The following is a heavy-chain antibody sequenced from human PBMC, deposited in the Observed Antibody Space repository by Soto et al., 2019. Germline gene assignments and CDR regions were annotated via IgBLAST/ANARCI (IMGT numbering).Heavy chain of an antibody. CDR2: IYHSGST. D-gene: IGHD3-3*01. V-gene: IGHV4-4*02. CDR1: GGSIRSSNW. Sequence: PSETLSLTCAVSGGSIRSSNWWSWVRQPPGKGLEWIGEIYHSGSTNYKPSLKSLVTISVDKSKNQFSLKLRSVTAADTAVYYCARDRNTIFAPPAVLTQDYYYYGMDVWGQGTTVTVSS. CDR3: ARDRNTIFAPPAVLTQDYYYYGMDV. J-gene: IGHJ6*02.